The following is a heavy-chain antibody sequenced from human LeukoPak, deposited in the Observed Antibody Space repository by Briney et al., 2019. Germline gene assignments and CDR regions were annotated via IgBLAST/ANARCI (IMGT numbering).Heavy chain of an antibody. J-gene: IGHJ6*03. CDR3: AISGSFRYYYYMDV. Sequence: GASVKVSCKASGGTFSSYAISWVRQAPGQGLEWMGGIIPIFGTANYAQKFQGRVTITSDESTSTAYMELSSLRSEDTAVYYCAISGSFRYYYYMDVWGKGTTVTVSS. V-gene: IGHV1-69*01. D-gene: IGHD1-26*01. CDR2: IIPIFGTA. CDR1: GGTFSSYA.